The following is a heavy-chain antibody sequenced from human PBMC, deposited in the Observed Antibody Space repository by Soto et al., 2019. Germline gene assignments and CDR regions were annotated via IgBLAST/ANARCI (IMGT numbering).Heavy chain of an antibody. CDR3: ASAREPEYSSAICFDI. J-gene: IGHJ4*01. CDR1: GLTVSSSY. D-gene: IGHD5-18*01. Sequence: SGGSLRLSCAASGLTVSSSYMSWVRQAPGKGLQWVSVLYSAGSTYYANSVKGRFTISRDISTNMVYLQMSSLTDEDTAVYYCASAREPEYSSAICFDIWGQGALVTVSS. CDR2: LYSAGST. V-gene: IGHV3-53*01.